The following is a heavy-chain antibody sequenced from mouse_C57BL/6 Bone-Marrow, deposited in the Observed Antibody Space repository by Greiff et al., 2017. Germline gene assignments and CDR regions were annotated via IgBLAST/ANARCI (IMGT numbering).Heavy chain of an antibody. CDR3: ARRDYSNYEAWFAY. V-gene: IGHV1-80*01. J-gene: IGHJ3*01. CDR1: GYAFSSYW. Sequence: QVHVKQSGAELVKPGASVKISCKASGYAFSSYWMNWVKQRPGKGLEWIGQIYPGDGDTNYNGKFKGKATLTADKSSSTAYMQRSSLTSEDSAVYFCARRDYSNYEAWFAYWGQGTLVTVSA. D-gene: IGHD2-5*01. CDR2: IYPGDGDT.